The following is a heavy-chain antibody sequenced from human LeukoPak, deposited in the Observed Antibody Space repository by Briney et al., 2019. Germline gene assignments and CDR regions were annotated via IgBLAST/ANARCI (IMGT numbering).Heavy chain of an antibody. V-gene: IGHV1-24*01. Sequence: ASVKVSCKVSGYTLTELSMHWVRQAPGKGLEWMGGFDPEDGETIYAQKFQGRVTMTEDTSTDTAYMELSSLRSEDTAVYYCARSVSANKYSGYVGYWGQGTLVTVSS. CDR2: FDPEDGET. J-gene: IGHJ4*02. D-gene: IGHD5-12*01. CDR1: GYTLTELS. CDR3: ARSVSANKYSGYVGY.